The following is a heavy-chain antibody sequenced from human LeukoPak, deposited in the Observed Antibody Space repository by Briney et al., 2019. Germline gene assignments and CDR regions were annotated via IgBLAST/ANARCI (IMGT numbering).Heavy chain of an antibody. D-gene: IGHD4-17*01. CDR2: INHSGST. CDR1: GGSFSGYY. V-gene: IGHV4-34*01. Sequence: SETLSLTCAVYGGSFSGYYWSWIRQPPGKGLEWIGEINHSGSTNYNPSLKSRVTISVDTSENQFSLKLSSVTAADTAVYYCARVDYGGDYFDYWGQGTLVTVSS. CDR3: ARVDYGGDYFDY. J-gene: IGHJ4*02.